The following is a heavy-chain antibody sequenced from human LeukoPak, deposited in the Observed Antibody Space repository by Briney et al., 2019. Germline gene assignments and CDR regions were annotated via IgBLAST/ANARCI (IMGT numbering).Heavy chain of an antibody. CDR3: ARGDYRSLYYMDV. CDR1: GGSISSYY. Sequence: PSETLSLTCTVSGGSISSYYWSWIRQPPGKGLEWIGYIYYSGSTNYNPSLKSRVTISVDTSKNQFSLKLSSVTAADTAVYYCARGDYRSLYYMDVWGKGTTVTISS. V-gene: IGHV4-59*01. D-gene: IGHD1-14*01. J-gene: IGHJ6*03. CDR2: IYYSGST.